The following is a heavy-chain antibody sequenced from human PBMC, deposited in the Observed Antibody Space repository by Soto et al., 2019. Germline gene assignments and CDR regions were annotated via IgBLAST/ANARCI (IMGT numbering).Heavy chain of an antibody. J-gene: IGHJ6*02. CDR2: INTDGLS. V-gene: IGHV4-4*07. Sequence: SETLSLTCSVSGVSITSYYWSWIRQSAGGGLEWMGRINTDGLSTYSPSFKSRLTMSLDTSKNQVSLRLSSVTAADTAVYFCARVPVAVAATEDYYGLDVWGQGTTVTVS. CDR1: GVSITSYY. CDR3: ARVPVAVAATEDYYGLDV. D-gene: IGHD2-15*01.